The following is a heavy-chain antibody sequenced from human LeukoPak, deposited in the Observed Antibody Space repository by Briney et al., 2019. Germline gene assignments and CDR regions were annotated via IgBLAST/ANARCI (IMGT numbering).Heavy chain of an antibody. CDR1: GFTFSNYA. CDR3: AKRSCGGGSCNFDY. V-gene: IGHV3-23*01. J-gene: IGHJ4*02. D-gene: IGHD2-15*01. Sequence: PGGSLRLSCAASGFTFSNYAMSWVRQAPGKGPEWVSAIGDRGGATNCADSVKGRFTISRDNSKNTLYLQMNSLRAEDTAVYYCAKRSCGGGSCNFDYWGQGTLVTVSS. CDR2: IGDRGGAT.